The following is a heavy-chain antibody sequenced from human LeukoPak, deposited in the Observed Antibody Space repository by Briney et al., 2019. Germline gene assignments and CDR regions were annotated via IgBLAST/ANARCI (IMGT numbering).Heavy chain of an antibody. J-gene: IGHJ4*02. D-gene: IGHD5-18*01. Sequence: QPGGSLTLSCAASGFTFSSYWMHWVRQAPGKGLVWVSRINSDGTSTFYADSVKGRFTISRDNAKNTLYLQINSLRVEDTAVYYCARGLRGYSFCDYWGQGTLVTASS. V-gene: IGHV3-74*01. CDR1: GFTFSSYW. CDR2: INSDGTST. CDR3: ARGLRGYSFCDY.